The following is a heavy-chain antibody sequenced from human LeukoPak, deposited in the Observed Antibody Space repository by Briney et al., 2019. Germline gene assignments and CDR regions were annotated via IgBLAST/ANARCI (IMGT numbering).Heavy chain of an antibody. Sequence: ASVKVSCKASGYTFTGYAMHWVRQAPGQRLEWMGWINAGNGNTKYSQKFQGRVTITRDTSASTAYMELSSLRSEDTAVYYCARGVVVVPAAPYNWFDPWGQGTLVTVSS. CDR1: GYTFTGYA. CDR3: ARGVVVVPAAPYNWFDP. J-gene: IGHJ5*02. CDR2: INAGNGNT. V-gene: IGHV1-3*01. D-gene: IGHD2-2*01.